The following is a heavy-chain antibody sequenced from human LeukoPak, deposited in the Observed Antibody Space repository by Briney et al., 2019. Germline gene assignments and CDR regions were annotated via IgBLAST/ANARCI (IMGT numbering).Heavy chain of an antibody. CDR1: GLTFSSHA. CDR3: ARDRRDYDFWSGYDNWFDP. Sequence: GGSLRLSCVASGLTFSSHAMTWVRQAPGRGLEWVAVISYDGSNKYYADSVKGRFTISRDNSKNTLYLQMNSLRAEDTAVYYCARDRRDYDFWSGYDNWFDPWGQGTLVTVSS. V-gene: IGHV3-30-3*01. D-gene: IGHD3-3*01. J-gene: IGHJ5*02. CDR2: ISYDGSNK.